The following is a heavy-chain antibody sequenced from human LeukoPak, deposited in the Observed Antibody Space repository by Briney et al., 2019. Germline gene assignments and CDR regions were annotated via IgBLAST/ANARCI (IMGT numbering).Heavy chain of an antibody. CDR3: ARGSTVFGVGKFDY. J-gene: IGHJ4*02. V-gene: IGHV3-23*01. CDR1: GFIFSSYA. Sequence: GGSLRLSCAASGFIFSSYAMSWVRQAPGKGLEWVPAISDSGITTYYADSVKGRFTISRDNSRNTLYLQMNSLRAEDTAVYYCARGSTVFGVGKFDYWGQGTLVTVSS. CDR2: ISDSGITT. D-gene: IGHD3-3*01.